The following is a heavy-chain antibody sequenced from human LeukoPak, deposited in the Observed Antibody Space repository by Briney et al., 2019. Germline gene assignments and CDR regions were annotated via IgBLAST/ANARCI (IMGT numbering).Heavy chain of an antibody. CDR3: ARGAVAESAFDI. Sequence: ASVKVSCKASGYTFTSYGVSWVRQAPGQGLEWMGWISAYNGNTNYAQKLQGRVTMTTDTSTSTDYMELRSLRSDDTAVYYCARGAVAESAFDIWGQGTMVTVSS. V-gene: IGHV1-18*01. CDR1: GYTFTSYG. D-gene: IGHD6-19*01. J-gene: IGHJ3*02. CDR2: ISAYNGNT.